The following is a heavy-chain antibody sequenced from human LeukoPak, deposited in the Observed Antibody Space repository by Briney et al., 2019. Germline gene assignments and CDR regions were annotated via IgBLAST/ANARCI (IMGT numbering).Heavy chain of an antibody. J-gene: IGHJ4*02. CDR3: ARDFYRLGYCSSTSCYNFDY. Sequence: EASVKVSCKASGYTLTSYGISWVRQAPGQGLEWMGWISAYNGNTNYAQKLQDRVTMTTDTSTSTAYMELRSLRSDDTAVYYCARDFYRLGYCSSTSCYNFDYWGQGTLVTVSS. CDR1: GYTLTSYG. V-gene: IGHV1-18*01. CDR2: ISAYNGNT. D-gene: IGHD2-2*01.